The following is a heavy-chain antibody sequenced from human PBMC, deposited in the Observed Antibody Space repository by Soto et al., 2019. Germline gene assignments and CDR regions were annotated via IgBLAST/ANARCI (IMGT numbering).Heavy chain of an antibody. CDR3: AKDSTPYYYDSSGYYPGY. J-gene: IGHJ4*02. V-gene: IGHV3-23*01. Sequence: GGSLRLSCAASGFTFSSYAMSWVRQAPGKGLEWVSAISGSGGSTDYADSVKGRFTISRDNSKNTLYLQMNSLRAEDTAVYYCAKDSTPYYYDSSGYYPGYWGQGTLVTVSS. D-gene: IGHD3-22*01. CDR2: ISGSGGST. CDR1: GFTFSSYA.